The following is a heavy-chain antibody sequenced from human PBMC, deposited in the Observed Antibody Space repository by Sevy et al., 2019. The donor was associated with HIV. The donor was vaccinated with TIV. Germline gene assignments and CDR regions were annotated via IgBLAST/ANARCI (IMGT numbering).Heavy chain of an antibody. V-gene: IGHV4-30-4*01. CDR3: ANKRGYSHGPFDY. J-gene: IGHJ4*02. D-gene: IGHD5-12*01. CDR1: GGSISSSDSY. CDR2: IHFSGGT. Sequence: SETLSLTCTVSGGSISSSDSYWSWIRQPPGKGLEWIGYIHFSGGTYYNPFLKSLVAMSVVTSERQFSLRLSFMTAADTAVYYCANKRGYSHGPFDYWGQGALVTVSS.